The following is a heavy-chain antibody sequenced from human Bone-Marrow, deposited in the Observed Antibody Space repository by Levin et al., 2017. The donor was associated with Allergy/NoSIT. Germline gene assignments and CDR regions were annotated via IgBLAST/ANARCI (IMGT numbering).Heavy chain of an antibody. CDR2: IRSKAYGGTT. CDR3: TTPSLVPSYDYIWGSYRPPFDY. V-gene: IGHV3-49*04. D-gene: IGHD3-16*02. Sequence: PGESLKISCTASGFTFGDYAMSWVRQAPGKGLEWVGFIRSKAYGGTTEYAASVKGRFTISRDDSKSIAYLQMNSLKTEDTAVYYCTTPSLVPSYDYIWGSYRPPFDYWGQGTLVTVSS. J-gene: IGHJ4*02. CDR1: GFTFGDYA.